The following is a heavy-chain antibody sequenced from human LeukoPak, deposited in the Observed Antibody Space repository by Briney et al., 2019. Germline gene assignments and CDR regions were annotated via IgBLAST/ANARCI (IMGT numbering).Heavy chain of an antibody. CDR2: ISQSGDT. CDR3: ARAVASTLYYYYYMDV. CDR1: GYSISSGYD. D-gene: IGHD6-19*01. V-gene: IGHV4-38-2*02. Sequence: SETLSLTCTVSGYSISSGYDWGWMRQAPGKGLEWLASISQSGDTYNNPSLKSRVSLSVDTSKNQLSLKLSSVTAADTAVYYCARAVASTLYYYYYMDVWGKGTTVTVSS. J-gene: IGHJ6*03.